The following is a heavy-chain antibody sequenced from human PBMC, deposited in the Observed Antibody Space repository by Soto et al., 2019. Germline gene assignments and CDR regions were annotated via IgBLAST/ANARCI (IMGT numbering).Heavy chain of an antibody. CDR1: GGTFSSYT. Sequence: SVKVSCKASGGTFSSYTISWVRQAPGQGLEWMGRIIPILGIANYAQKFQGRVTITADKSTSTAYMELSSLRSEDTAVYYCARETTVTTDYYYCYYMDVWGKGTTVTVSS. D-gene: IGHD4-17*01. CDR2: IIPILGIA. V-gene: IGHV1-69*04. J-gene: IGHJ6*03. CDR3: ARETTVTTDYYYCYYMDV.